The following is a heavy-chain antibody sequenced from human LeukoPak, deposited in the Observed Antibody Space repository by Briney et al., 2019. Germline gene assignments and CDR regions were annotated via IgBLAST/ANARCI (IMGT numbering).Heavy chain of an antibody. CDR3: ARDGEEAWFDP. CDR2: ISSSSYI. V-gene: IGHV3-21*01. Sequence: GGSLRLSCAASGFTFSSYSMNWVPQAPGKGLEWVSSISSSSYIYYADSVKGRFTISRDSAKNSLYLQMNSLRAEDTAVYYCARDGEEAWFDPWGQGPLVTVSS. D-gene: IGHD7-27*01. J-gene: IGHJ5*02. CDR1: GFTFSSYS.